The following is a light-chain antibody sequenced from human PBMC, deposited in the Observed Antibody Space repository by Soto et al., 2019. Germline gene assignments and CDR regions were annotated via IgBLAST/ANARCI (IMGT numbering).Light chain of an antibody. CDR1: SSDVGSYNL. J-gene: IGLJ3*02. Sequence: QSALTQPASVSGSPGQSITISCTGTSSDVGSYNLVSWYQQHPGKAPKLMIYEVSKRPSGVSNRFSGSKSGNTAFLTISGGHAEDEADYYCCSYAGSSTLVFGGGTKLTVL. CDR3: CSYAGSSTLV. V-gene: IGLV2-23*02. CDR2: EVS.